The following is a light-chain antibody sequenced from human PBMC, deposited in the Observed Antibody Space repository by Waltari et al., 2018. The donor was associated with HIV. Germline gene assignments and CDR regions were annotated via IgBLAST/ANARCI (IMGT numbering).Light chain of an antibody. V-gene: IGKV3-20*01. CDR3: QQYGSSPT. CDR2: GAS. J-gene: IGKJ3*01. CDR1: QTVSSNY. Sequence: EIVLTQSPGTLSLSPGERDTLSCRASQTVSSNYLAWYQQKPGQAPRLLIYGASSRAIGIPDRFSGSGSETDFTLTINRLEPEDFAVYYCQQYGSSPTFGPGTKVDIK.